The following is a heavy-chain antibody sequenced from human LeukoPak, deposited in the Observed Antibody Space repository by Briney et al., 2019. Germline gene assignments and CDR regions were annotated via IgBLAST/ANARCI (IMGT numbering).Heavy chain of an antibody. D-gene: IGHD3-3*01. CDR1: GFTFSSYA. CDR3: AKTLGYYDFWSGSLGALDY. J-gene: IGHJ4*02. Sequence: GGSLRLSCAASGFTFSSYAMSWVRQAPGKGLEGVSAISGCGGNTYYADSVKGRFTISRDNSKNTLYLQMNSLRAEDTAVYYCAKTLGYYDFWSGSLGALDYWGQGTLVTVSS. CDR2: ISGCGGNT. V-gene: IGHV3-23*01.